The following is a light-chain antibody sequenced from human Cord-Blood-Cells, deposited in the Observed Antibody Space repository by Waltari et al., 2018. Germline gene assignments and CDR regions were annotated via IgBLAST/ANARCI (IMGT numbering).Light chain of an antibody. CDR1: QGISSY. Sequence: DIQLTQSPSFLSASVGDRVTITCRASQGISSYLAWYQPKPGKAPKLLIYAASTLQSGVPSRFSGSGSGTEFTLTSSSLQPEDFATYYCQQLNSYLLTFGGGTKVEIK. CDR2: AAS. V-gene: IGKV1-9*01. CDR3: QQLNSYLLT. J-gene: IGKJ4*01.